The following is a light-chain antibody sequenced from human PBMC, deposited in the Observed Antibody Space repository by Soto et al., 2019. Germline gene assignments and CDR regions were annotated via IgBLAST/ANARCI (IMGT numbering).Light chain of an antibody. Sequence: QPVLTQSPSASASLGDSVKLTCTLSSGHSSYAIAWHQQQPEKGPRFLMKVNSDGSHSKGDGIPDRFSGSSSGAERYLTISSLQSEDEADYYCQTWGTGTWVFGGGTQLTVL. CDR1: SGHSSYA. V-gene: IGLV4-69*01. CDR2: VNSDGSH. CDR3: QTWGTGTWV. J-gene: IGLJ3*02.